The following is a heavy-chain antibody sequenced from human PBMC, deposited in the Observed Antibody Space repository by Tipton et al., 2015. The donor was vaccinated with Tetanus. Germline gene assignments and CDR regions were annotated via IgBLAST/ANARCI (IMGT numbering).Heavy chain of an antibody. D-gene: IGHD3-22*01. CDR2: IDPNSGGT. V-gene: IGHV1-2*02. Sequence: QMQLVQSGAEVKKPGASLKVSCKASGYTFTGYYLYWVRQAPGQGLEWMGWIDPNSGGTIYAQKFQGRVTMTRDTSISTAYMELSRLRSDDTAVYYCARDRGDYIYYGMDVWGPGTPVTVTS. J-gene: IGHJ6*02. CDR1: GYTFTGYY. CDR3: ARDRGDYIYYGMDV.